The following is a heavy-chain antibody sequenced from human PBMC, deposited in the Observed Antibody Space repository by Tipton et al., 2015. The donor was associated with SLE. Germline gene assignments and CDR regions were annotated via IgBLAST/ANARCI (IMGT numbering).Heavy chain of an antibody. Sequence: TLSLTCTVFGGSMSSYYWSWIRQPPAKGLEWIGSIYYSGSTVYKPSLKSRVTISVDTSKNQFSLKLSSVTAADTAVYYCARHYYDGSAYKGYFQHWGQGTLVTVSS. J-gene: IGHJ1*01. CDR2: IYYSGST. CDR3: ARHYYDGSAYKGYFQH. CDR1: GGSMSSYY. V-gene: IGHV4-59*08. D-gene: IGHD3-22*01.